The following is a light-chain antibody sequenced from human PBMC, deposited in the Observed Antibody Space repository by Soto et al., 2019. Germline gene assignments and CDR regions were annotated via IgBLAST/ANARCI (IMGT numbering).Light chain of an antibody. J-gene: IGKJ1*01. CDR2: KAS. CDR1: QSIGSW. Sequence: DIQMTKSPSTLSESVGDRVTITCRASQSIGSWLAWYQQKPGKAPKLLIYKASSLESGVPSRFSGSGSGTEFTLPISSLQPDDFASYYCQQYGSYSPWTFGQGTKVEIK. V-gene: IGKV1-5*03. CDR3: QQYGSYSPWT.